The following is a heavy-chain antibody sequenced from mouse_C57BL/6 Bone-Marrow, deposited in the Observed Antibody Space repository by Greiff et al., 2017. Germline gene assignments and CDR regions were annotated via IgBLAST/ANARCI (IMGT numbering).Heavy chain of an antibody. D-gene: IGHD1-1*01. V-gene: IGHV5-12*01. CDR3: ARRPTVVATGGYAMDY. CDR1: GFTFSDYY. J-gene: IGHJ4*01. Sequence: DVMLVESGGGLVQPGGSLKLSCAASGFTFSDYYMYWVRQTPEKRLEWVAYISNGGGSTYYPDTVKGRFTISRDNAKNTLYLQMSRLKSEDTAMYYCARRPTVVATGGYAMDYWGQGTSVTVSS. CDR2: ISNGGGST.